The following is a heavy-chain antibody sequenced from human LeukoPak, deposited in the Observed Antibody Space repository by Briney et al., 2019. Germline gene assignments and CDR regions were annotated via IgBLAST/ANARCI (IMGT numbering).Heavy chain of an antibody. CDR2: INPSGGST. Sequence: ASVKVSYKASGYTFTSYYMHWVRQAPGQGLEWMGIINPSGGSTSYAQKFQGRVTMTRDMSTSTAYMELSSLRSEDTAVYYCAREQGYDFWSGYXTAFDYXXXGILVTV. CDR1: GYTFTSYY. CDR3: AREQGYDFWSGYXTAFDY. V-gene: IGHV1-46*01. J-gene: IGHJ4*02. D-gene: IGHD3-3*01.